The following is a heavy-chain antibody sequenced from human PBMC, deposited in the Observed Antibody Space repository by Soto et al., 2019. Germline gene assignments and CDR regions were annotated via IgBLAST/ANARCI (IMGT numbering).Heavy chain of an antibody. CDR3: VGALNHEVPYYYSCMNL. CDR2: IRQGGNEK. CDR1: GFMFSTYL. V-gene: IGHV3-7*01. J-gene: IGHJ6*02. D-gene: IGHD3-16*01. Sequence: PGGSLRLSCTASGFMFSTYLMSWVRQAAGKGLEWVANIRQGGNEKFYVDSVKGRFTISRDNAKKSLYLQMNSLRAEGTAVYYSVGALNHEVPYYYSCMNLWGPGTPVTACS.